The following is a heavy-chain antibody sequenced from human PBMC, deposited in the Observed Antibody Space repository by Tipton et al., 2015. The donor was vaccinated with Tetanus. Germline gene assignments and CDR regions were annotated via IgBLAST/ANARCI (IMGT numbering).Heavy chain of an antibody. CDR1: GFTFSSYG. CDR3: ARAIGYYDSSGYYFYDAFNI. D-gene: IGHD3-22*01. Sequence: SLRLSCAASGFTFSSYGMHWVRQAPGKGLEWVSSISSSSYIYYADSVRGRFTISRDNAKNSLYLQMNSLRAEDTAVYYCARAIGYYDSSGYYFYDAFNIWGQGTMVTVSS. CDR2: ISSSSYI. V-gene: IGHV3-21*01. J-gene: IGHJ3*02.